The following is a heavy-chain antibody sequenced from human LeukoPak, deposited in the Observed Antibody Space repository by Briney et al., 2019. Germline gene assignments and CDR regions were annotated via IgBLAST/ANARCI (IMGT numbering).Heavy chain of an antibody. CDR1: GVSFSGYA. J-gene: IGHJ4*02. Sequence: GGSLRLSCAVSGVSFSGYAMHWVRQAPGKGLEWVGLIKYDASDEYYADSVKGRFTISRDDSRNTLYLQMTSLRAEDTAVYYCARGQSVGWEIGVCDFWGQGTLVTVSS. D-gene: IGHD1-26*01. CDR2: IKYDASDE. V-gene: IGHV3-33*01. CDR3: ARGQSVGWEIGVCDF.